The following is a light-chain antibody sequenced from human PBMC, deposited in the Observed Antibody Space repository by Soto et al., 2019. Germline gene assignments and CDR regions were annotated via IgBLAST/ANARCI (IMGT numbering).Light chain of an antibody. V-gene: IGLV1-47*02. CDR2: SNN. CDR1: SSNIGSNY. J-gene: IGLJ2*01. CDR3: AAWDDSLSVHVV. Sequence: QPVLTQPPSASGTPGQRVTISCSGSSSNIGSNYVYWYQQLPGTAPELLIYSNNQRPSGVPDRFSGSKSGTSASLAISGLRSEDEADYYCAAWDDSLSVHVVFGGGTKLTVL.